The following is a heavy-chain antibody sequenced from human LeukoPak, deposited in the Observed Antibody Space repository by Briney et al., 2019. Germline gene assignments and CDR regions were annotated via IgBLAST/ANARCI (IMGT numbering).Heavy chain of an antibody. J-gene: IGHJ6*02. D-gene: IGHD5-18*01. CDR1: GGSISSSSYY. Sequence: SETLSLTCTVPGGSISSSSYYWGWIRQPPGKGLEWIGSIYYSGSTYYNPSLKSRVTISVDTSKNQFSLKLSSVTAADTAVYYCARPRGYSYGYYYYYGMDVWGQGTTVTVSS. CDR2: IYYSGST. CDR3: ARPRGYSYGYYYYYGMDV. V-gene: IGHV4-39*01.